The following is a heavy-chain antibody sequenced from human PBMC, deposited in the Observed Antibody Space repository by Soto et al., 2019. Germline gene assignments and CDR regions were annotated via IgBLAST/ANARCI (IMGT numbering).Heavy chain of an antibody. D-gene: IGHD6-13*01. V-gene: IGHV1-2*04. CDR3: ARGRMEIAAASHYYYYYGMDV. J-gene: IGHJ6*02. CDR1: GYTFTGYY. CDR2: INPNSGGT. Sequence: ASVKVSCKASGYTFTGYYMHWVRQAPGQGLEWMGWINPNSGGTNYAQKSQGWVTMTRDTSISTAYMELSRLRSDDTAVYYCARGRMEIAAASHYYYYYGMDVWGQGTTVTVSS.